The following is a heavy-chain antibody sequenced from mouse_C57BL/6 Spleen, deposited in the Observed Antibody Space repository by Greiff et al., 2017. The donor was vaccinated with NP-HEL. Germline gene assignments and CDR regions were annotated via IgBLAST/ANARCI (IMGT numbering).Heavy chain of an antibody. CDR2: ISSGSSTF. CDR3: ARSRYYGSSYGAMDY. D-gene: IGHD1-1*01. J-gene: IGHJ4*01. Sequence: EVMLVESGGGLVKPGGSLKLSCAASGFTFSDYGMHWVRQAPEKGLEWVAYISSGSSTFYYADTVMGRFTISRDNAKNTLFLQMTSLRSEDTAMYYCARSRYYGSSYGAMDYWGQGTSVTVSS. CDR1: GFTFSDYG. V-gene: IGHV5-17*01.